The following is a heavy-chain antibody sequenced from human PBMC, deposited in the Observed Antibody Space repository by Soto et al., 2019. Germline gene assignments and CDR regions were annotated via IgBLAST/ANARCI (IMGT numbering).Heavy chain of an antibody. D-gene: IGHD3-10*01. CDR3: ARDDEYSGNGMDV. V-gene: IGHV3-33*01. J-gene: IGHJ6*02. CDR1: GFTFSNYG. Sequence: QVQLVESGGGVVQPGRSLRLSCAASGFTFSNYGMHWVRQAPGKGLEWVAVILNDGSNRYHADSVKDRFTISRDNSKNTRYLQMNSLRAEDTAVYYCARDDEYSGNGMDVWGQGTTVTVS. CDR2: ILNDGSNR.